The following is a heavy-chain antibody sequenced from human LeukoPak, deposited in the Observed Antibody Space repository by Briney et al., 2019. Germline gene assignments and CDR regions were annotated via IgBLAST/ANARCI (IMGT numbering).Heavy chain of an antibody. V-gene: IGHV4-31*03. J-gene: IGHJ4*02. CDR3: ARLHEMTTILDFDY. CDR2: IYYSGST. Sequence: SETLSLTCTVSGGSISSGGYSWSWIRQHPGKGLEWIGYIYYSGSTYYNPSLKSRVTISVDTSKNQFSLKLSSVTAADTAVYYCARLHEMTTILDFDYWGQGTLVTVSS. CDR1: GGSISSGGYS. D-gene: IGHD2-21*02.